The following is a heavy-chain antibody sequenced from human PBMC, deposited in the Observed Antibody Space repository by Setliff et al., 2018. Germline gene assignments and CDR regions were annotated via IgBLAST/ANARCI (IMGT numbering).Heavy chain of an antibody. J-gene: IGHJ4*02. CDR3: ARSLGSGSYYNSRPFYSDY. CDR2: IDPSENT. CDR1: GGSISSGTNY. V-gene: IGHV4-61*09. Sequence: SETLSLTCTVSGGSISSGTNYWRWIRQPAGRGLEWIGHIDPSENTNYQPSLKSRVTISGDTSKNQFSLKLTSVTAADTAVYYCARSLGSGSYYNSRPFYSDYWGQGTLVTVSS. D-gene: IGHD3-10*01.